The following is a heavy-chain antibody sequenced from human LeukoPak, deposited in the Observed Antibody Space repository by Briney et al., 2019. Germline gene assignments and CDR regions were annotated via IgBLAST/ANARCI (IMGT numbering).Heavy chain of an antibody. V-gene: IGHV1-69*13. Sequence: ASVKVSCKASGGTFSSYVISWVRQAPGQGLEWMGGIIPGFGTASYAQKFQGTVTINADVSATTVYMVLNSLRSEDTAVYYCAREPEPAITMVRGEVFDIWGQGTMVIVSS. D-gene: IGHD3-10*01. CDR3: AREPEPAITMVRGEVFDI. CDR1: GGTFSSYV. CDR2: IIPGFGTA. J-gene: IGHJ3*02.